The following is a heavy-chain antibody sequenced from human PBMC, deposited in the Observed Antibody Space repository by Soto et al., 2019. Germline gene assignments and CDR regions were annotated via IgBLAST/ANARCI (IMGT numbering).Heavy chain of an antibody. CDR3: ARRVVGATTSNYYYGMDV. D-gene: IGHD1-26*01. CDR2: IDPSDSYT. Sequence: PGESLKISCKGSGDSFTSYWITWVRQMPGKGLEWMGRIDPSDSYTNYSPSFQGHVTISADKSISTAYLQWSSLKASDTAMYYCARRVVGATTSNYYYGMDVWGQGTTVTVSS. CDR1: GDSFTSYW. V-gene: IGHV5-10-1*01. J-gene: IGHJ6*02.